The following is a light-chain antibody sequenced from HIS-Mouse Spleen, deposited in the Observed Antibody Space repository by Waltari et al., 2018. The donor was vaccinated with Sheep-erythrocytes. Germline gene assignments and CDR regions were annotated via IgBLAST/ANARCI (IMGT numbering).Light chain of an antibody. CDR3: QQYDNLPYT. Sequence: DIQMTESPSSLSECAGDIITITCQAIQDFSNYFNWYQQKPGTAPKLLIYDASNLETGVPSRFSGSGSGTDFTFTISSLQPEDIATYYCQQYDNLPYTFGQGTKLEIK. V-gene: IGKV1-33*01. J-gene: IGKJ2*01. CDR1: QDFSNY. CDR2: DAS.